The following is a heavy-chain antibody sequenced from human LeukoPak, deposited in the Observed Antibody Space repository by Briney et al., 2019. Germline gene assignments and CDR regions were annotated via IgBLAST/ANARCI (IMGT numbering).Heavy chain of an antibody. Sequence: ASVKVSCKASGGTFSSYAISWVRQAPGQGLEWMGRIIPIFGTANYAQKFQGRVTITTDESTSTAYMELSSLRSEDTAVYNCAIRSPNSVWEWSLDYWGQGTLVTVSS. CDR3: AIRSPNSVWEWSLDY. V-gene: IGHV1-69*05. CDR1: GGTFSSYA. D-gene: IGHD3-3*01. CDR2: IIPIFGTA. J-gene: IGHJ4*02.